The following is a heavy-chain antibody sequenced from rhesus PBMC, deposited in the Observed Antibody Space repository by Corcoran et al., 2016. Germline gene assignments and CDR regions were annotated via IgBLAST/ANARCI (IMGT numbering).Heavy chain of an antibody. Sequence: QVQLQESGPGLVKPSETLSLTCAVSGGSVSSSNWWSWIRQPPGKGLGWIGYISGSSGSTYYNPALKSRVTISTDTSKNQFCLKLSSVTAADTAVYYCARVGGIAAGHAEYFEFWGQGALVTVSS. V-gene: IGHV4-65*01. CDR2: ISGSSGST. CDR3: ARVGGIAAGHAEYFEF. D-gene: IGHD6-13*01. CDR1: GGSVSSSNW. J-gene: IGHJ1*01.